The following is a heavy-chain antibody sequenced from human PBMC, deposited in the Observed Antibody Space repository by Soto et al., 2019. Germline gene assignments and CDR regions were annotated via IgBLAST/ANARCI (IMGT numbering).Heavy chain of an antibody. V-gene: IGHV3-23*01. J-gene: IGHJ1*01. Sequence: TGGSLRLSCAASGFTFSSYAMSWVRQAPGKGLEWVSAISGSGGSTYYADSVKGRFTISRDNSKNTLYLQMNSLRAEDTAVYYCAKDSGYCSGGSCFRPEYFQHWGQGTLVTVSS. CDR2: ISGSGGST. CDR1: GFTFSSYA. CDR3: AKDSGYCSGGSCFRPEYFQH. D-gene: IGHD2-15*01.